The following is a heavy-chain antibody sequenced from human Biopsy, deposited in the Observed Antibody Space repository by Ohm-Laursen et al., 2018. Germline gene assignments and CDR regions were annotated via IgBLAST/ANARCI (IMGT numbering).Heavy chain of an antibody. J-gene: IGHJ4*02. Sequence: ASVKVSCKTSGYTFTSYDINWVRQATGQGLEWMGWMNPNSGNAGYAQKFQGRVTMTRNTSISTAYMELSSLRSEDTAVYYCARVPSTTRSRDYWGQGTLVTVSS. V-gene: IGHV1-8*01. CDR2: MNPNSGNA. D-gene: IGHD2-2*01. CDR1: GYTFTSYD. CDR3: ARVPSTTRSRDY.